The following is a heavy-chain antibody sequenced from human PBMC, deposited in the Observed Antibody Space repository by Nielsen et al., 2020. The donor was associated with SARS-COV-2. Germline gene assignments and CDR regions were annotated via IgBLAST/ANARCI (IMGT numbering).Heavy chain of an antibody. J-gene: IGHJ6*03. V-gene: IGHV1-2*06. CDR1: GYTFIGHY. Sequence: ASVKVSCKASGYTFIGHYIHWVRQAPGQGLEWMGRVNPNNGDPDYAQKFQGRVTMTRDTSISTAYMELSRLKSDDTAVYYCAREGYYDSTGYYQYYYYMDVWGKGTTVTVSS. D-gene: IGHD3-22*01. CDR3: AREGYYDSTGYYQYYYYMDV. CDR2: VNPNNGDP.